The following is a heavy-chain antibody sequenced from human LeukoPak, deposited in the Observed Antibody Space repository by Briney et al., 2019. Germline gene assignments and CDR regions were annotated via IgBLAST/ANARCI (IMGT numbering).Heavy chain of an antibody. CDR3: AGKYYYDSSGYFYVDY. Sequence: SETLSLTCTVSGYSIGSGYYWGWIRQPPGTGLEWIGSIYHSGTTYYNPSLKSRVTISMDTSKNQFSLKLTSVTAADTAVYYCAGKYYYDSSGYFYVDYWGRGILVTVSS. CDR1: GYSIGSGYY. V-gene: IGHV4-38-2*02. D-gene: IGHD3-22*01. J-gene: IGHJ4*02. CDR2: IYHSGTT.